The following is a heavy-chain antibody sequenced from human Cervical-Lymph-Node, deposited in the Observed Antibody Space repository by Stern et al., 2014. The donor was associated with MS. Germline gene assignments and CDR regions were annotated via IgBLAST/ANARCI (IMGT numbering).Heavy chain of an antibody. V-gene: IGHV1-69*06. J-gene: IGHJ6*02. D-gene: IGHD2-15*01. CDR1: GGTFSSYT. CDR2: STPIFGTA. CDR3: AREALLGGNYYALDV. Sequence: QVQLVQSGAEVKKPGSSVKVSCKAFGGTFSSYTMSWVRQAPGQGLEWMGRSTPIFGTANYAQKFPDRVTITADKFTSTAYMALNSLRSEDTTVYYCAREALLGGNYYALDVWGQGTTVTVSS.